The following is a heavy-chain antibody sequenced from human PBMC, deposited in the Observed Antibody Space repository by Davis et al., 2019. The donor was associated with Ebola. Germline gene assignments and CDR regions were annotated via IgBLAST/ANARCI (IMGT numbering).Heavy chain of an antibody. D-gene: IGHD2-2*01. V-gene: IGHV5-51*01. CDR1: GYSFSRYW. Sequence: GESLKISCKGSGYSFSRYWIGWVRQMPGKGLEWMGIIYPDDSDTTYSPSFEGQITISADRSISTAYLQWSSLKASDTAMYFCARRYCTGTSCYVDYWGQGTLVTVSS. CDR3: ARRYCTGTSCYVDY. J-gene: IGHJ4*02. CDR2: IYPDDSDT.